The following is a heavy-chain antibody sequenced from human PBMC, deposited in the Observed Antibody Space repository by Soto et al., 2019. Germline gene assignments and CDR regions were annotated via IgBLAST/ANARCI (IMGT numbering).Heavy chain of an antibody. CDR2: IGTAGDT. Sequence: PGGSLRLSWAASGFTFSNYDMHWVRQVTGKGLEWVSTIGTAGDTYYPGSVKGRFTISRENAENSLYLQMNSLRAEDTAVYYCARGRLISLYYFDYWGQGTLVTVSS. CDR1: GFTFSNYD. V-gene: IGHV3-13*01. D-gene: IGHD2-15*01. CDR3: ARGRLISLYYFDY. J-gene: IGHJ4*02.